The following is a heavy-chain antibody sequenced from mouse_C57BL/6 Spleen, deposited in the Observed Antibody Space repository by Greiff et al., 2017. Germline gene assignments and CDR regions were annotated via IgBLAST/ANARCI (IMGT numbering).Heavy chain of an antibody. CDR1: GYSFTGYF. Sequence: EVQLQQSGPELVKPGDSVKISCKASGYSFTGYFMNWVMQSHGKSLEWIGRINPYNGDTFYNQKFKGKATLTVDKSSSTAHMELRSLTSEDSAVYYCASYYGSSPYWYFDVWGTGTTVTVSS. D-gene: IGHD1-1*01. V-gene: IGHV1-20*01. CDR2: INPYNGDT. J-gene: IGHJ1*03. CDR3: ASYYGSSPYWYFDV.